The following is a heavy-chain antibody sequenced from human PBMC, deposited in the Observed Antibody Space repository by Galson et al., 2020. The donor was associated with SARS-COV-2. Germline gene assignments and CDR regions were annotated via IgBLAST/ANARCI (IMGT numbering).Heavy chain of an antibody. CDR3: ARDPTQYEFWNGYYFGNNYYYYYGMDV. CDR1: GGSISSSSYY. J-gene: IGHJ6*02. Sequence: SETLSLTCTVSGGSISSSSYYWGWIRQPPGKGLEWIGSIYYSGSTYYNPSLKSRVTISVDTSKNQFSLKLSSVTAADTAVYYCARDPTQYEFWNGYYFGNNYYYYYGMDVWGQGTTVTVSS. V-gene: IGHV4-39*07. CDR2: IYYSGST. D-gene: IGHD3-3*01.